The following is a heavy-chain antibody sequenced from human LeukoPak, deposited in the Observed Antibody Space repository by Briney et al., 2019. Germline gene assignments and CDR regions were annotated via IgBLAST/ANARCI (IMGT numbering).Heavy chain of an antibody. D-gene: IGHD6-13*01. CDR2: IYYSGTT. J-gene: IGHJ4*01. CDR3: ARGVYIAAAQYGY. V-gene: IGHV4-59*01. CDR1: GGSISSYY. Sequence: SETLSLTCTVSGGSISSYYWRWIRQPPGKGLEWIGYIYYSGTTNYNPSLKSRVTISVDTSKNQFSLKLSSVTAADTAVYYCARGVYIAAAQYGYWGHGTLVTVSS.